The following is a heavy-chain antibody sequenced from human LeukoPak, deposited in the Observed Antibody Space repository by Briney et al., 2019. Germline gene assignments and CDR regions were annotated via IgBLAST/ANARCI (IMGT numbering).Heavy chain of an antibody. D-gene: IGHD3-10*01. V-gene: IGHV3-21*01. J-gene: IGHJ6*02. CDR1: GFTFSTFS. CDR3: PRGTYFYGSRTLEMDV. CDR2: ISISSSYM. Sequence: GGSLRLSCAASGFTFSTFSMNWVRQAPGKGLGWVSSISISSSYMYYADSVKGRFTISRDNVKISLDMQMNSLRAEDTAVYYWPRGTYFYGSRTLEMDVWGQGTTVTVSS.